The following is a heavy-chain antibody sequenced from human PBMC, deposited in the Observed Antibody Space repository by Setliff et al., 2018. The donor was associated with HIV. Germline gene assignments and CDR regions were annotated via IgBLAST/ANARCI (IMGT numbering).Heavy chain of an antibody. CDR3: ARESGCSGGSCTYGYFDL. CDR2: IYYSGST. D-gene: IGHD2-15*01. Sequence: SETLSLTCTVSGGSISSGSYYWSWIRQPPGKGLEWIGSIYYSGSTYYNPSLKSRVTISVDTSKNQFSLKLSSVTAADTAVYYCARESGCSGGSCTYGYFDLWGRGTLVTVSS. CDR1: GGSISSGSYY. J-gene: IGHJ2*01. V-gene: IGHV4-39*07.